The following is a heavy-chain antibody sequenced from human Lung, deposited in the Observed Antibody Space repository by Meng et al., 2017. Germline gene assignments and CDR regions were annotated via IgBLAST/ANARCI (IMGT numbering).Heavy chain of an antibody. D-gene: IGHD3-10*01. J-gene: IGHJ4*02. CDR1: GFSFSSYA. CDR3: AKYSYGLGDYLDY. Sequence: LEECGGVLVQPGGSLTLACAAFGFSFSSYAMSWVRHAPGKGLEWVSALSGGGFTTYYADSVKGRFAISRHNSKNTLYLQMNSLRAEDTALYYCAKYSYGLGDYLDYWGQGALVTVSS. V-gene: IGHV3-23*04. CDR2: LSGGGFTT.